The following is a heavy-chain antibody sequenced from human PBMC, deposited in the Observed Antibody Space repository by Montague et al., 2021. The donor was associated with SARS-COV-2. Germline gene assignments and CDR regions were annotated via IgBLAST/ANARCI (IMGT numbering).Heavy chain of an antibody. CDR1: GGSIMRSDYY. J-gene: IGHJ4*02. Sequence: SETLSLTCTVSGGSIMRSDYYWGWARQPPGKGLEWIGNIYNGGTTFYNPSLKSRVTIFVDTSKNQFSLKLSSVTAADTAVYYCATRTRYPQNDFGFWGQGTLVTVSS. CDR2: IYNGGTT. V-gene: IGHV4-39*01. D-gene: IGHD2-15*01. CDR3: ATRTRYPQNDFGF.